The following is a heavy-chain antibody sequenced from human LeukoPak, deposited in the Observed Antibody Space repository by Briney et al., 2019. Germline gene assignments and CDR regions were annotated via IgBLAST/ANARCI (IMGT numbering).Heavy chain of an antibody. CDR1: GYTFTSYY. D-gene: IGHD6-13*01. J-gene: IGHJ4*02. V-gene: IGHV1-46*01. Sequence: ASVKVSCKASGYTFTSYYMHWVRQAPGQGLEXXXIINPSGGSTSYAQXXXXRVTMTRDTSTSTVYMELSSLRSEDTAVYYCARDPRYSSSCLDYWGQGTLVTVSS. CDR3: ARDPRYSSSCLDY. CDR2: INPSGGST.